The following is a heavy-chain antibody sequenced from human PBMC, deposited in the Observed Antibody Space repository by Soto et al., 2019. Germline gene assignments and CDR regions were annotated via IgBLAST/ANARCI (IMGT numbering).Heavy chain of an antibody. V-gene: IGHV4-30-2*01. CDR1: GGSISSGGYS. Sequence: SETLSLTCAVSGGSISSGGYSWSWIRQPPGKGLEWIGYIYHSGSTYYNPSLKSRVTISVDRSKNQFSLKLSSVTAADTAVYYCARSQLSTIAAAGTSWFDPWGQGTLVTVSS. J-gene: IGHJ5*02. D-gene: IGHD6-13*01. CDR3: ARSQLSTIAAAGTSWFDP. CDR2: IYHSGST.